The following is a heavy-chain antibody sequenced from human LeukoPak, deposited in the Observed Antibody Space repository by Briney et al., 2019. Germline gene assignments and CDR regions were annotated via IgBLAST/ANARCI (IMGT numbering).Heavy chain of an antibody. CDR2: IYWDDDK. D-gene: IGHD6-6*01. CDR3: ALLYSNSLWSYNWFDP. V-gene: IGHV2-5*02. CDR1: GFSLSTSGVG. Sequence: SGPTLVKPTQTLTLTCTFSGFSLSTSGVGVGWIRQPPGKALEWLALIYWDDDKRYSPSLKSRLTITKDTSKNQVVLTMTNMDPVDTATYYCALLYSNSLWSYNWFDPWGQGTLVTVSS. J-gene: IGHJ5*02.